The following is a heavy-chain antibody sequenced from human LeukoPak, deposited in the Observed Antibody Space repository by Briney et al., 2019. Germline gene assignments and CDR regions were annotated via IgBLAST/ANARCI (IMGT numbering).Heavy chain of an antibody. D-gene: IGHD3-10*01. V-gene: IGHV4-39*01. CDR1: GSSISSSSYY. CDR3: ARRSGSGSYTYFDY. J-gene: IGHJ4*02. CDR2: IYYSGST. Sequence: SETLSLTCTVSGSSISSSSYYWGWIRQSPGKGLEWIGNIYYSGSTYYNPSLKSRVTISVDTSKDQFSLKVSSVTAADTAVYYCARRSGSGSYTYFDYWGQGTLVTVSS.